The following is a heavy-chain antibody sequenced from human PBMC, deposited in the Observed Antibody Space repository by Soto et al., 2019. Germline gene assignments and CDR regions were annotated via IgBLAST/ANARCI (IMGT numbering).Heavy chain of an antibody. D-gene: IGHD3-10*01. V-gene: IGHV4-61*05. CDR2: IYYSGST. CDR3: ARKAFGEPYKFEY. J-gene: IGHJ4*02. CDR1: GGSISSSSYY. Sequence: SETLSLTCAVSGGSISSSSYYWGWIRQPPGKGLEWIGHIYYSGSTKYNPSLESRVTISVDTSKNQFSLKLSSVTAADTAVYYCARKAFGEPYKFEYWGQGTLVTVSS.